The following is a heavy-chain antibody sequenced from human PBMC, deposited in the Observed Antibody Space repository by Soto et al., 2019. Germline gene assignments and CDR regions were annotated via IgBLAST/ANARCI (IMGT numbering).Heavy chain of an antibody. CDR2: INPSGGST. D-gene: IGHD2-2*01. Sequence: ASVKVSCKASGYTFTSYYMHWVRQAPGQGLEWMGIINPSGGSTSYAQKFQGRVTMTRDTSTSTVYMELSSLRSEDTAVYYCAGQIVVVPAATGSFDYWGQGTLVTVSS. V-gene: IGHV1-46*03. CDR1: GYTFTSYY. J-gene: IGHJ4*02. CDR3: AGQIVVVPAATGSFDY.